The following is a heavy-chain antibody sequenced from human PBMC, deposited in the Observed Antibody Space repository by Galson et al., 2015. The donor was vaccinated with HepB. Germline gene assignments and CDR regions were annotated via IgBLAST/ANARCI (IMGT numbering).Heavy chain of an antibody. V-gene: IGHV3-7*03. CDR3: AKDVCITIFGVVMHYGMDV. J-gene: IGHJ6*02. Sequence: SLRLSCAASGFSMSLYWMIWVRQAPGKGLEWVANMNHDGSQKYYADSVKGRFTISRDNSKNTLYPQMNSLRAEDTAVYYCAKDVCITIFGVVMHYGMDVWGQGTTVTVSS. CDR1: GFSMSLYW. D-gene: IGHD3-3*01. CDR2: MNHDGSQK.